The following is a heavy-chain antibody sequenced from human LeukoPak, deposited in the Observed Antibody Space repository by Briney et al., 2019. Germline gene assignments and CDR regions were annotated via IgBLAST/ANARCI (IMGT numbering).Heavy chain of an antibody. Sequence: GASVKVSCKASDYTFTSYGISWVRQAPGQGLEWMGWISAYNGNTNYAQKLQGRVTMTTDTSTSTAYMELRSLRSDDTAVYYCARGGDTAMAYYYYGMDVWGQGTTVTVSS. D-gene: IGHD5-18*01. V-gene: IGHV1-18*01. CDR1: DYTFTSYG. CDR2: ISAYNGNT. CDR3: ARGGDTAMAYYYYGMDV. J-gene: IGHJ6*02.